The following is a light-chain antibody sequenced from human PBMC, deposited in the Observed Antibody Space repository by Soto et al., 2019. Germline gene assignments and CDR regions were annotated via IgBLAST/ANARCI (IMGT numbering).Light chain of an antibody. CDR1: QGITTD. CDR2: AAS. V-gene: IGKV1-17*01. Sequence: DIPMTQSPSSLSVSVGDRVTITCRASQGITTDLNWYQQKPGKAPKRLIYAASRLQSGVPSRFSGSGSGTDFTLTISSLQPDDFATYYCLQYNNYPYTFGQGTKLEIK. CDR3: LQYNNYPYT. J-gene: IGKJ2*01.